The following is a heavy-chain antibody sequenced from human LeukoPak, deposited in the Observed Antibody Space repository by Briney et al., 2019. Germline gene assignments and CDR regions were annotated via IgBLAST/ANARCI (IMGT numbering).Heavy chain of an antibody. D-gene: IGHD6-6*01. V-gene: IGHV3-23*01. CDR3: AKDRISGSSSSRYFDY. CDR2: ISGSGGST. J-gene: IGHJ4*02. Sequence: PGGSLRLSCAASGFTFSSYAMSWVRQAPGKGLEWVSAISGSGGSTYYADSVKGRFTISRDNSKNTLYLQMNSLRAEDTAVYYCAKDRISGSSSSRYFDYWGQGTLVTVSS. CDR1: GFTFSSYA.